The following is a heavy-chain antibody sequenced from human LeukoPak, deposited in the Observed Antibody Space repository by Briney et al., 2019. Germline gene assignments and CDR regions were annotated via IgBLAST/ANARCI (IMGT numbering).Heavy chain of an antibody. J-gene: IGHJ4*02. CDR3: ARYSRNDDYILDY. D-gene: IGHD4-17*01. CDR2: IYYSGST. CDR1: GASINNKY. Sequence: SETLSLTCTVSGASINNKYWSWIRQPPGKGLEWIGYIYYSGSTNYNPSLKSRVTMSVDTSMNQFSLKVSSLTAADTAVYYCARYSRNDDYILDYWGQGILSPSPQ. V-gene: IGHV4-59*01.